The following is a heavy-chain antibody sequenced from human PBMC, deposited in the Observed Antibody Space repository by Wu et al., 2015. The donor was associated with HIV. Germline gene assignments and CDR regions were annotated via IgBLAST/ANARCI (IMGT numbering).Heavy chain of an antibody. J-gene: IGHJ4*02. CDR1: GYTFTSYD. CDR3: AREYYDILTGSLYYFDY. D-gene: IGHD3-9*01. CDR2: MNPNSGNT. V-gene: IGHV1-8*01. Sequence: QVQLVQSGAEVKKPGASVKVSCKASGYTFTSYDINWVRQATGQGLEWMGWMNPNSGNTGYAQKFQGRVTMTRNTSISTAYMELSSLRSEDTAVYYCAREYYDILTGSLYYFDYWGQGTLVTVSS.